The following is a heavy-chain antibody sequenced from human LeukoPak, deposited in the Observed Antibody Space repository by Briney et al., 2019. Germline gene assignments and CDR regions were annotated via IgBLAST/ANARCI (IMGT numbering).Heavy chain of an antibody. CDR1: GGSFSGYY. V-gene: IGHV4-34*01. CDR2: INHSGST. CDR3: ARRHSYYGSGSYYNRVYYFDY. Sequence: SETLSLTCAVYGGSFSGYYWSWIRQPPGKGLEWIGEINHSGSTNYNPSLKSRATISVDTSKNQFSLKLSSVTAADTAVYYCARRHSYYGSGSYYNRVYYFDYWGQGTLVTVSS. D-gene: IGHD3-10*01. J-gene: IGHJ4*02.